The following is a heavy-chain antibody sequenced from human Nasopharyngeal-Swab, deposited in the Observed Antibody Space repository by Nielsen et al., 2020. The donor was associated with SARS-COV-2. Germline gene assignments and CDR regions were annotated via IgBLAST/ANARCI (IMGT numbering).Heavy chain of an antibody. Sequence: GESLKISCAASGFTFSSYGMHWVRQAPGKGLECVAVISYDGSNKNHADSVRGRFTISRDDSENTLYLQMNSLRPEDTAVYYCARGGMVGATTYGWFDPWGQGTLVTVSS. D-gene: IGHD1-26*01. CDR3: ARGGMVGATTYGWFDP. J-gene: IGHJ5*02. V-gene: IGHV3-30*03. CDR1: GFTFSSYG. CDR2: ISYDGSNK.